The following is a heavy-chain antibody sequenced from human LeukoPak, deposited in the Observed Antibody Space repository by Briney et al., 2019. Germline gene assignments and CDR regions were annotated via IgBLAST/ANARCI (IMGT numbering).Heavy chain of an antibody. CDR1: GYTFTIYA. V-gene: IGHV1-3*01. J-gene: IGHJ4*02. D-gene: IGHD1-26*01. CDR3: ARGGSGSYPFDF. CDR2: INAGNGDT. Sequence: GASVKVSCKASGYTFTIYAVHWVRQAPGQGLEWMGWINAGNGDTKYSQTFQGRVTITRDTSASTAHMELSSLRSEDTAVYYCARGGSGSYPFDFWGQGTLVTVSS.